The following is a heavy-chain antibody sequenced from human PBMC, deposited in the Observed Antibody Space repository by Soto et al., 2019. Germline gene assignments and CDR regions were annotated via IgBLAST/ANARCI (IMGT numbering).Heavy chain of an antibody. CDR1: GFTFSSYA. D-gene: IGHD6-13*01. Sequence: QVQLVESGGGVVQPGRSLRLSCAASGFTFSSYAMHWVRQAPGKGLEWVAVVSYDGSNKYYADSVKGRFTISRDNSKNTLYLQMNSLRAEDTAVYYCARGSLAAGYFELWGRGTPVTVSS. CDR3: ARGSLAAGYFEL. J-gene: IGHJ2*01. V-gene: IGHV3-30-3*01. CDR2: VSYDGSNK.